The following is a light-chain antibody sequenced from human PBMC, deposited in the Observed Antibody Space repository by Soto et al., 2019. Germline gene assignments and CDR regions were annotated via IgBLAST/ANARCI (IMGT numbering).Light chain of an antibody. V-gene: IGKV1-5*03. CDR1: QSVSTW. CDR3: QQYSSYPVT. J-gene: IGKJ1*01. CDR2: KAS. Sequence: DIQMTQSPSTLSASVGDRVTITCRASQSVSTWLAWYQQKPGKAPKVLIYKASSLESGVPSRFSGSGFGTKFNLSISNLQPDDSATYYCQQYSSYPVTFGQGTKVGIK.